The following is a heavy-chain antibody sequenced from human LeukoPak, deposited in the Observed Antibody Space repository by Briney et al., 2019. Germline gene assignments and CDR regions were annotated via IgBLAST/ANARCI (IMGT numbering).Heavy chain of an antibody. CDR1: GYTFTSYG. D-gene: IGHD2-15*01. V-gene: IGHV1-18*01. Sequence: GASVKVSCKASGYTFTSYGISWVRQAPGQGLEWMGWISAYNGNTHYAQKFQGRVTMTTDTSTSTAYMELRSLRSDDTAVYYCARDILEAADGDFDYWGQGTLVTVSS. CDR3: ARDILEAADGDFDY. J-gene: IGHJ4*02. CDR2: ISAYNGNT.